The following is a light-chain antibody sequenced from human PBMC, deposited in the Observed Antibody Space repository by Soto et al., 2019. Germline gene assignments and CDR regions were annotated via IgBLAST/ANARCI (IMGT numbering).Light chain of an antibody. J-gene: IGLJ1*01. V-gene: IGLV1-40*01. CDR2: VNK. CDR3: QSYDSSLSGYV. CDR1: SSNVGAGYD. Sequence: QSVLTQPPSVSGAPGQRVTISCTGSSSNVGAGYDVHWYQLLPGTAPKLLIYVNKNRPSGVPDRFSGSKSGTSASLAITGLQAEDEADYYCQSYDSSLSGYVFGTGTKVTVL.